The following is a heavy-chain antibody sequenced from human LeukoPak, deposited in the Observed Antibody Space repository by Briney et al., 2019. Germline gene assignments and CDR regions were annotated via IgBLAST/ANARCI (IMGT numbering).Heavy chain of an antibody. D-gene: IGHD3-22*01. CDR1: GGSISSGDYY. Sequence: SETLSFTCTVSGGSISSGDYYWSWIRQPPGKGLEWSGYIYYSGSTYYNPSLKSRVTISVDTSENQFSLKLSSVTAADTAVYYCARDPQIVDRRRYWYFDLWGRGTLVTVSS. CDR3: ARDPQIVDRRRYWYFDL. V-gene: IGHV4-30-4*08. CDR2: IYYSGST. J-gene: IGHJ2*01.